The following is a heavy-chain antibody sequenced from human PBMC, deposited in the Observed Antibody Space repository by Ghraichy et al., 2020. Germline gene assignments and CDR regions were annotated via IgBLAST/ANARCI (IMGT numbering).Heavy chain of an antibody. J-gene: IGHJ4*02. CDR2: INHSGST. D-gene: IGHD3-3*01. CDR3: ARVPYYDFWSGPNHYYFDY. CDR1: GGSFSGYY. Sequence: SETLSLTCAVYGGSFSGYYWSWIRQPPGKGLYWIGEINHSGSTNYNPSLKSRVTISVDTSKNQFSLKLSSVTAADTAVYYCARVPYYDFWSGPNHYYFDYWGQGTLVTVSS. V-gene: IGHV4-34*01.